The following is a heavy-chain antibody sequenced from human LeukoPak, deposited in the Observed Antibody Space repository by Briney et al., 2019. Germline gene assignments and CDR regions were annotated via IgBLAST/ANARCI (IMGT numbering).Heavy chain of an antibody. D-gene: IGHD2-21*01. CDR3: ALWGPRYVRDAFDI. Sequence: PGGSLRLSCAASGVTFSIYAMSGVRQAPGKGLEWVSAISGSGGSTYYADSVKGRFTISRDNSKNTLYLQMNSLRAEDTAVYYCALWGPRYVRDAFDIWGQGTMVTVSS. J-gene: IGHJ3*02. V-gene: IGHV3-23*01. CDR1: GVTFSIYA. CDR2: ISGSGGST.